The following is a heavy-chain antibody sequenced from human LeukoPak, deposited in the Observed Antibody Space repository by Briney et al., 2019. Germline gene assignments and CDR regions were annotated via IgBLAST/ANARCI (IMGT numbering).Heavy chain of an antibody. J-gene: IGHJ4*02. V-gene: IGHV3-23*01. Sequence: SGASLRLSCAASGFTFSSYAMSWVRQAPGKGLEWVPAISGSGGSTYYADSVKGRFTISRDNSKNTLYLQMNSLRAEDTAVYYCAKDSFYGNSVYWGQGTLVTVSS. CDR2: ISGSGGST. CDR1: GFTFSSYA. D-gene: IGHD4-23*01. CDR3: AKDSFYGNSVY.